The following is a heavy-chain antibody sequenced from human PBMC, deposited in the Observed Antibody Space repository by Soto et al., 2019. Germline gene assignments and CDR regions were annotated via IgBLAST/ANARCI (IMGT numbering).Heavy chain of an antibody. D-gene: IGHD4-17*01. CDR1: GYSFNNYW. Sequence: PGESLKISCKGSGYSFNNYWIAWVRQMPGKGLEWMGIIFPGDSDSVYSPSFQGQVTISVDKSISTAYLQWSGLKASDTAMYYCATQIGRHGVSRYFDSWGQETLVTVSS. V-gene: IGHV5-51*01. J-gene: IGHJ4*02. CDR2: IFPGDSDS. CDR3: ATQIGRHGVSRYFDS.